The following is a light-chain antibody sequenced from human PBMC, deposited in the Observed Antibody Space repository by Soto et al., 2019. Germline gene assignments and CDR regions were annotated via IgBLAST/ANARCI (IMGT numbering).Light chain of an antibody. CDR1: QSIRTN. CDR2: DAS. J-gene: IGKJ4*01. CDR3: QQYNAWPPLT. Sequence: EIMMTQSPATVSVSPGERATLSCRASQSIRTNVAWYQQKPGQALRLLIYDASTRATGLSSRFSGSGSGTEFTLTISSLQSEDVAIDYCQQYNAWPPLTFGGGTRLEI. V-gene: IGKV3-15*01.